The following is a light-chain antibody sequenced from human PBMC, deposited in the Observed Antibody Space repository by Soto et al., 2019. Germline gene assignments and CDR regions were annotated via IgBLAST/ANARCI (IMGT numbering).Light chain of an antibody. V-gene: IGKV3-15*01. Sequence: EIVRTHSPATLSGSGGERATLSCRASQSISSNLAWYQQKPGQAPRLLIYAISTRATGIPARFSGSGSGTDFTLTISSLQSEDCAVYYCQQFDKWPPSTFGQGTKVDIK. CDR2: AIS. CDR3: QQFDKWPPST. J-gene: IGKJ1*01. CDR1: QSISSN.